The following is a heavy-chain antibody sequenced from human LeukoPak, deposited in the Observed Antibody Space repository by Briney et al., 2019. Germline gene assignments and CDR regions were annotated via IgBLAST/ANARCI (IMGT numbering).Heavy chain of an antibody. Sequence: GGTLRLSCAASGLTFSDVWMSWVRQAPGKGLEWVGRIKSKSDGGTTEYAGPLKGRFTFSRNDSENMLYLHMNSLKTEDTAVYYCSTYLSRGRVGYWGQGTLVTVSS. V-gene: IGHV3-15*01. CDR2: IKSKSDGGTT. CDR3: STYLSRGRVGY. CDR1: GLTFSDVW. J-gene: IGHJ4*02. D-gene: IGHD1-26*01.